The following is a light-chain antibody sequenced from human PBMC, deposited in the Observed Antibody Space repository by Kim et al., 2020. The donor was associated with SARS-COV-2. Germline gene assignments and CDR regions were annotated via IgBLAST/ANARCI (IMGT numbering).Light chain of an antibody. CDR2: AAS. V-gene: IGKV1-39*01. Sequence: DIQMTQSPSSLSASVGDRVTITCRASQSISSYLNWYQQKPGKAPKLLIYAASSLHSGVPSRFSGSGSGTDFTLTISSLQPEDFATYYCQQSYSTPLGGGTKVDIK. J-gene: IGKJ4*01. CDR1: QSISSY. CDR3: QQSYSTP.